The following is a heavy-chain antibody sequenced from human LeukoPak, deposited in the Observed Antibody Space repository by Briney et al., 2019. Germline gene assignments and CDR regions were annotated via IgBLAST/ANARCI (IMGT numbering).Heavy chain of an antibody. J-gene: IGHJ3*02. V-gene: IGHV4-4*07. D-gene: IGHD4-17*01. Sequence: SETLSLXCTVSGGSISSYYWSWSRQPAGKGLEWIGRIYSSGSTNYNPSLKSRVTMSVDTSKNQFSLKLSSVTAADTAVYYCARSTVTTYQDAFDIWGQGTMVTVSS. CDR3: ARSTVTTYQDAFDI. CDR2: IYSSGST. CDR1: GGSISSYY.